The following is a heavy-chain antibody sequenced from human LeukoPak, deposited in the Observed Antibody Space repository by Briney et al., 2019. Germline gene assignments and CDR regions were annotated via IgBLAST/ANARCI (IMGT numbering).Heavy chain of an antibody. D-gene: IGHD6-13*01. CDR1: GFTFSSYS. CDR3: ARGAEAETSPLDF. V-gene: IGHV3-48*01. CDR2: ISSSSTTI. Sequence: GGSLRLSCAASGFTFSSYSMNWVRQAPGKGLEWVSYISSSSTTIYYADSVKGRFTISRDNAKNSLYLQINSLRAEDTAVYYCARGAEAETSPLDFWGQGTLVTVSS. J-gene: IGHJ4*02.